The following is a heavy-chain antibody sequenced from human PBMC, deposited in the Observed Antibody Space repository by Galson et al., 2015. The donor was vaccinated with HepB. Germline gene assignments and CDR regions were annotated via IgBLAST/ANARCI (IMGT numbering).Heavy chain of an antibody. CDR1: GITFSTYV. J-gene: IGHJ5*02. CDR3: AKTSYCDGGPCFSVYFDP. CDR2: IVGSGEST. D-gene: IGHD2-21*01. Sequence: SLRLSCAAPGITFSTYVMSWVRQAPGKGLEWVSSIVGSGESTFYADSAKDRFTISRANSRNTLYLQMNRLRPYDKAIYYCAKTSYCDGGPCFSVYFDPWGQGTLVAVAS. V-gene: IGHV3-23*01.